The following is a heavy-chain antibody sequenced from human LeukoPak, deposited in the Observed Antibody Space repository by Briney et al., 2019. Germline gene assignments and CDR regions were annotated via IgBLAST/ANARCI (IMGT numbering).Heavy chain of an antibody. CDR2: ISVSGGST. J-gene: IGHJ6*04. Sequence: GGSLSLSCAASGFTFSSYAMSWVRQAPGKGREWVSAISVSGGSTYYADSVKGRFTISRDNAKNSLYLQMNSLRAEDTAVYYFAELGITMIGGVWGKGTTVTISS. CDR3: AELGITMIGGV. CDR1: GFTFSSYA. V-gene: IGHV3-23*01. D-gene: IGHD3-10*02.